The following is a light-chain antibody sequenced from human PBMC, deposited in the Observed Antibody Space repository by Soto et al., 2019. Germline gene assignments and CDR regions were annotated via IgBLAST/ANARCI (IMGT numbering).Light chain of an antibody. CDR1: SSDVGALKY. V-gene: IGLV2-11*01. CDR2: DVT. CDR3: CSYAGSYV. J-gene: IGLJ1*01. Sequence: QSVLTQPRSVSGSPGQSVTISCSGASSDVGALKYVSWCQHHPDKAPKVMIYDVTNRPSGVPDRFSGSKSGNTASLTISGLQAEDEADYYCCSYAGSYVFGTGTKLTVL.